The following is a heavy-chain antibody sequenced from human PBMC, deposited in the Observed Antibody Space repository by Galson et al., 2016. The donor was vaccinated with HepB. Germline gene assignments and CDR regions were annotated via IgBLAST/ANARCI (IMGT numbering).Heavy chain of an antibody. CDR2: ISYDGSNK. CDR1: GFTFSSYG. J-gene: IGHJ5*02. V-gene: IGHV3-30*18. Sequence: SLRLSCAASGFTFSSYGMHWVCQAPGKGLEWVAVISYDGSNKYYADSVKGRFTISRDNSKNTLYLQMNSLRAEDTAVYYCAKAVYPRSNWFDPWGQGTLVTVSS. D-gene: IGHD2-2*02. CDR3: AKAVYPRSNWFDP.